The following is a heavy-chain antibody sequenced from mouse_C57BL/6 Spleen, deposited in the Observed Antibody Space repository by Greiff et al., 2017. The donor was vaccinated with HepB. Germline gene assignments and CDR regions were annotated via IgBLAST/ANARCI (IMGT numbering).Heavy chain of an antibody. Sequence: QVQLKQSGPGLVQPSQSLSITCTVSGFSLTSYGVHWVRQSPGKGLEWLGVIGSGGSTDYNAAFISRLSISKDNSKSQVFFKMNSLQADDTAIYYCARAGDYDNYFDYWGQGTTLTVSS. D-gene: IGHD2-4*01. CDR1: GFSLTSYG. CDR3: ARAGDYDNYFDY. J-gene: IGHJ2*01. V-gene: IGHV2-2*01. CDR2: IGSGGST.